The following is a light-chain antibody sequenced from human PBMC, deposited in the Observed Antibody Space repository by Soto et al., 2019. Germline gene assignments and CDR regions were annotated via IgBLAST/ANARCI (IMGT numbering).Light chain of an antibody. J-gene: IGKJ1*01. CDR2: GES. Sequence: EIVMTQSPATLSVSPGERATLSCRASQRISSNLAGYQQKPGQAPRLLLYGESTRATGIPARFSGRGSGTEFTLTISSLQSEDFEVYYCQQYNNWPPGTFGQGTKVEIK. V-gene: IGKV3D-15*01. CDR3: QQYNNWPPGT. CDR1: QRISSN.